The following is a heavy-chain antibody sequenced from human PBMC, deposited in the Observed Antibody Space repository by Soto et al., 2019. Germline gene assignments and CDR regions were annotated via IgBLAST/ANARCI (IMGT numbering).Heavy chain of an antibody. CDR2: IYYGGST. J-gene: IGHJ4*02. V-gene: IGHV4-59*08. CDR1: GGSISSYY. Sequence: QVQLQESGPGLVKPSETLSLTCTVSGGSISSYYWSWIRQPPGKGLEWIGYIYYGGSTNDNPSLKAQVTISVDTSKNQISLKLNSMTAADSAVYYCARHNYGSGSTYFDYWGQGTLVTVSS. D-gene: IGHD3-10*01. CDR3: ARHNYGSGSTYFDY.